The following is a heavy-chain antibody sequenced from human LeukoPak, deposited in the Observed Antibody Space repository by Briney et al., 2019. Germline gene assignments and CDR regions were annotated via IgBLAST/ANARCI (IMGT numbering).Heavy chain of an antibody. J-gene: IGHJ5*02. Sequence: GGSLRLSCAASGFTFSSYAMSWVRQAPGKGLEWVSAISGSGGSTYYADSVKGRFTISRDNSKNTLYLQMDSLRTEDTAVYYCAKDWGSSGWYNYFDPWGQGTLVTVSS. V-gene: IGHV3-23*01. CDR3: AKDWGSSGWYNYFDP. CDR2: ISGSGGST. D-gene: IGHD6-19*01. CDR1: GFTFSSYA.